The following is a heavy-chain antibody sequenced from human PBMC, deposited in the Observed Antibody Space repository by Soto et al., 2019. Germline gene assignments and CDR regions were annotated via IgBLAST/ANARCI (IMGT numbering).Heavy chain of an antibody. J-gene: IGHJ4*02. Sequence: QVQLQESGPGLVKPSETLSLTCTVSGGSISSYYWSWIRQPPGKGLEWIGYIYYSGSTNYNPSLTSRVTISVDTSKNQFSLKLSSVTAADTAVYYCARGVGGYAYTSDYFDYWGQGTLVTVSS. CDR2: IYYSGST. CDR3: ARGVGGYAYTSDYFDY. D-gene: IGHD5-12*01. CDR1: GGSISSYY. V-gene: IGHV4-59*01.